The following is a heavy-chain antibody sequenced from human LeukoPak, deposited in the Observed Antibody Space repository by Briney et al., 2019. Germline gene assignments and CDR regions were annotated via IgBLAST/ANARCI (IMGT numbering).Heavy chain of an antibody. CDR1: GFTFSSYS. Sequence: GGSLRLSCAASGFTFSSYSMSWVRQAPGKGLEWVSGISGSGDRTYYADAVKGRFTISRDEARKSIYLQMSSLRVEDTAVYYCAKDRANWAIDDWGQGTQVTVSS. CDR3: AKDRANWAIDD. J-gene: IGHJ4*02. V-gene: IGHV3-23*01. D-gene: IGHD7-27*01. CDR2: ISGSGDRT.